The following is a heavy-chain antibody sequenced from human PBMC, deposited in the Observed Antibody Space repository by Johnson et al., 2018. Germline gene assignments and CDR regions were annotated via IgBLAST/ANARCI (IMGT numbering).Heavy chain of an antibody. J-gene: IGHJ1*01. Sequence: QLLESGGGLVQPGGSLRLSCTASGFTFSTYSMNWVRQAPGKGLEWVSYISSSSRIIYYADSVKGRFTISRAHDKNSLYLQLNSLRAEDTAVDYGARDNLYDYDSSAYYFGGYFQHWGQGTLVTVSS. CDR3: ARDNLYDYDSSAYYFGGYFQH. CDR1: GFTFSTYS. V-gene: IGHV3-48*01. CDR2: ISSSSRII. D-gene: IGHD3-22*01.